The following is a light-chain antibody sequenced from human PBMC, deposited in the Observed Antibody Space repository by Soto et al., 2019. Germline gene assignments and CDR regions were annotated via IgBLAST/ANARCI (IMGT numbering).Light chain of an antibody. J-gene: IGLJ2*01. Sequence: QSALTQPPSASGSPGQSVTISCTGTSSDVGGYNYVSWYQHHPGKAPRLMVYEVSKRPSGVPDRFSGSKSGNTAYLTVSGLQTEDEADYYCTSYAGSLPGVFGGGTKVTVL. CDR3: TSYAGSLPGV. V-gene: IGLV2-8*01. CDR2: EVS. CDR1: SSDVGGYNY.